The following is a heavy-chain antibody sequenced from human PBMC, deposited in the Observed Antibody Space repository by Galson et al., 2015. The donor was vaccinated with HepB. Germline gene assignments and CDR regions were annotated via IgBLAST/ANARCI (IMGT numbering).Heavy chain of an antibody. CDR2: ISGSGGST. D-gene: IGHD3-10*01. Sequence: SLRLSCAASGFTFSSYAMSWVRQAPGKGLEWVSAISGSGGSTYYADSVKGRFTISRDNSKNTLYLQMNSLRAEDTAVYYCAKDRDYYGTGSFGVYYGMDISVHGTVVTVAS. J-gene: IGHJ6*02. CDR1: GFTFSSYA. CDR3: AKDRDYYGTGSFGVYYGMDI. V-gene: IGHV3-23*01.